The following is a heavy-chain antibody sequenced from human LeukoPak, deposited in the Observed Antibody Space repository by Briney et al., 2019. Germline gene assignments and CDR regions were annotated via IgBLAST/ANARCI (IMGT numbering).Heavy chain of an antibody. Sequence: ASVRVSCXAXGYTFTSYGITWVRQAPGQGVEWMGWISTYSGDTNYAQKLQGRVTMTTDTSTSTAYMELRSLRSDDTAVYYCARGARNWFDPWGQGTLXTVSS. J-gene: IGHJ5*02. D-gene: IGHD5-12*01. CDR3: ARGARNWFDP. CDR2: ISTYSGDT. CDR1: GYTFTSYG. V-gene: IGHV1-18*01.